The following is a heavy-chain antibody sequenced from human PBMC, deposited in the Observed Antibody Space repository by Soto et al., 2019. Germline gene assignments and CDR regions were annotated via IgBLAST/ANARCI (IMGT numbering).Heavy chain of an antibody. J-gene: IGHJ4*02. D-gene: IGHD3-10*01. CDR2: MNPNTGNT. Sequence: GASVKVSCKASGYTFTSYDINWVRQATGQGLEWMGWMNPNTGNTDFAQKFQGRVTMTRNTSISTAYMELSSLRSADTAVYYCARHDQYGSGSSLDYWGQGTLVTVSS. V-gene: IGHV1-8*01. CDR1: GYTFTSYD. CDR3: ARHDQYGSGSSLDY.